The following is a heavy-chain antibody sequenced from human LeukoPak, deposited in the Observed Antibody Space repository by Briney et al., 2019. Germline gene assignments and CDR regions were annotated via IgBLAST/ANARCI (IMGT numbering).Heavy chain of an antibody. CDR2: ISPSGTT. D-gene: IGHD1-1*01. Sequence: PSETLSLTCTVSGGYTGSHYWSWIRQPAGKGLEWIGRISPSGTTHYNPSLGSRVAVSVDTFKNQFSLKLSSVTAADTAVYYCAREGTAGTNLNWFDPWGQGTLVTVSS. J-gene: IGHJ5*02. CDR1: GGYTGSHY. CDR3: AREGTAGTNLNWFDP. V-gene: IGHV4-4*07.